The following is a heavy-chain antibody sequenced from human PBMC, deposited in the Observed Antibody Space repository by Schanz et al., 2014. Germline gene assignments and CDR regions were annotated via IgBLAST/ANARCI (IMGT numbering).Heavy chain of an antibody. J-gene: IGHJ4*02. Sequence: QVQLQESGPGLVKPSQTLSLTCTVSGGSISSGNYYWNWIRQPAGKGLEWIGRIYTSGSTNYNPSLKSRVAISVDTPKNQFPLNLRSWTAADTAVYYCARDRLAAQGIDSWGQGTLVTVSS. CDR3: ARDRLAAQGIDS. D-gene: IGHD6-6*01. CDR2: IYTSGST. CDR1: GGSISSGNYY. V-gene: IGHV4-61*02.